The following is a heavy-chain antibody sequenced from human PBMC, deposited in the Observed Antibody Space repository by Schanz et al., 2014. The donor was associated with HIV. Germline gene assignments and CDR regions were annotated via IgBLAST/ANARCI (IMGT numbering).Heavy chain of an antibody. Sequence: VQLLESGGGLVQPGGSLRLSCTASGFTFNNYGMQWVRQAPGKGLEWLAVISYDGRNKKFANSVKGRFTISRDNSKNTVYLQAKSLRPEDTAVYYCAKDRNQYDSRYIGKGNYYYYYGMDVWGQGTTVTVSS. V-gene: IGHV3-30*18. J-gene: IGHJ6*02. CDR3: AKDRNQYDSRYIGKGNYYYYYGMDV. CDR2: ISYDGRNK. D-gene: IGHD3-22*01. CDR1: GFTFNNYG.